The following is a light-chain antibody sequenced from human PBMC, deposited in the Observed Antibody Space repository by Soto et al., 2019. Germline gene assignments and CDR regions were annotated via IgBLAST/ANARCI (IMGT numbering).Light chain of an antibody. CDR1: QTIGSSY. CDR3: QQYRTPSQT. CDR2: GGA. V-gene: IGKV3-20*01. J-gene: IGKJ1*01. Sequence: EIVLTQSPGTLSLSPGESATLSGRASQTIGSSYLAWYQQRPGQAPRLLIYGGANRATGIPDRFSATGSETDFTLAISRLEPEDFAVYYCQQYRTPSQTFGQGTKVE.